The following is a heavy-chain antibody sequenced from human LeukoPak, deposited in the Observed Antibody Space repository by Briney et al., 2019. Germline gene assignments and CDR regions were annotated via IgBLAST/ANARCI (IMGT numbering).Heavy chain of an antibody. CDR3: ARDEQGYSGGWTGFDP. V-gene: IGHV4-59*01. D-gene: IGHD6-19*01. CDR1: GGSLSNYY. CDR2: IHYSGSN. Sequence: PSESLSLTCTVHGGSLSNYYCGWVRQSPGKGLGWIEYIHYSGSNSYNPSLKSRVTLSVDISKNQFTLKLRSVTAADTAIYYCARDEQGYSGGWTGFDPWGQGTLVTVSS. J-gene: IGHJ5*02.